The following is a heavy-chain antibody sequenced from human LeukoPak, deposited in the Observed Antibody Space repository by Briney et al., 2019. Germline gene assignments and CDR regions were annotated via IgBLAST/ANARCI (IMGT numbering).Heavy chain of an antibody. CDR2: ISYDRSNK. J-gene: IGHJ4*02. CDR3: ARSRDGYNSVPKGLADY. D-gene: IGHD5-24*01. V-gene: IGHV3-30*04. CDR1: GFTFSSYA. Sequence: AGGSLRLSCAASGFTFSSYAMHWVRQAPGKGLEWVAVISYDRSNKYYADSVKGRFTISRDNSKNTLYLQMNSLRAEDTAVYYCARSRDGYNSVPKGLADYWGQGTLVTVSS.